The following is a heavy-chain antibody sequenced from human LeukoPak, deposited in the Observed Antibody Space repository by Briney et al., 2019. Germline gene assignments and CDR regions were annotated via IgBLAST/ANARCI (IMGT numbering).Heavy chain of an antibody. Sequence: PSETLSLTCTVSGGSISSYYRSWIRQPPGKGLEWIGYIYYSGSTNYNPSLKSRVTISVDTSKNQFSLKLSSVTAADTAVYYCARATYSSGWYGSYYYYYMDVWGKGTTVTVSS. CDR1: GGSISSYY. CDR2: IYYSGST. CDR3: ARATYSSGWYGSYYYYYMDV. J-gene: IGHJ6*03. V-gene: IGHV4-59*01. D-gene: IGHD6-19*01.